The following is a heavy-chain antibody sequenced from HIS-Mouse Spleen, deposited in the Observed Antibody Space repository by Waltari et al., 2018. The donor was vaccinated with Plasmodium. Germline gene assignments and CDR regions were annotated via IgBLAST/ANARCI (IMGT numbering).Heavy chain of an antibody. CDR2: IYWDDDK. V-gene: IGHV2-5*02. CDR3: AHSRSSFDY. J-gene: IGHJ4*02. CDR1: GFSLSTSGVG. D-gene: IGHD6-13*01. Sequence: QITLKESGPTLVKPTQTLTLTCPFSGFSLSTSGVGVGWIRQPPGKAREWLALIYWDDDKRYSPSLKSRLTITKDTSKNQVVLTMTNMDPVDTATYYCAHSRSSFDYWGQGTLVTVSS.